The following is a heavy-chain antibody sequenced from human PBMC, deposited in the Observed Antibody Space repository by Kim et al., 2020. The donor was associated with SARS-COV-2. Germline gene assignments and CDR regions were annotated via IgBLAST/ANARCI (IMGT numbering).Heavy chain of an antibody. CDR2: ITGGGDRT. J-gene: IGHJ4*02. V-gene: IGHV3-23*01. Sequence: GGSLRLSCAASGFLFSNYALSWVRQAPGEGLEWVSAITGGGDRTFFADSVKGRFTISRDNSQDTLYLQMNSLSVEDTAVYYCETSTMVRGAPLWGQGTLVTVSS. CDR1: GFLFSNYA. D-gene: IGHD3-10*01. CDR3: ETSTMVRGAPL.